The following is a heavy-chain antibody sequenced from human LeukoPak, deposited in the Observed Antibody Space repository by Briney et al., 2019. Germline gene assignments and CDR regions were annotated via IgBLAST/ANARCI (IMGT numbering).Heavy chain of an antibody. CDR1: GGSISSYY. CDR3: ARDLYYYDSSGYPVIDY. D-gene: IGHD3-22*01. J-gene: IGHJ4*02. Sequence: SETLSLTCTVSGGSISSYYWSWIRQPAGKGLEWIGRIYTSGSTNYNPSLKSRVTMSVGTSKNQFSLKLSSVTAADTAVYYCARDLYYYDSSGYPVIDYWGQGTLVTVSS. CDR2: IYTSGST. V-gene: IGHV4-4*07.